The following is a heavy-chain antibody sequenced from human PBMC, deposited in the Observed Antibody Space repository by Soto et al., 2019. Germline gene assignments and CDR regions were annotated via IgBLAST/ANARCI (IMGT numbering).Heavy chain of an antibody. CDR3: ARDLSIAAAGTRYYYGMDV. CDR2: IYSGGST. CDR1: GFTFSDHY. D-gene: IGHD6-13*01. J-gene: IGHJ6*02. Sequence: PGGSLRLSCAASGFTFSDHYMSWIRQAPGKGLEWVSVIYSGGSTYYADSVKGRFTISRDNSKNTLYLQMNSLRAEDTAVYYCARDLSIAAAGTRYYYGMDVWGQGTTVTVSS. V-gene: IGHV3-53*01.